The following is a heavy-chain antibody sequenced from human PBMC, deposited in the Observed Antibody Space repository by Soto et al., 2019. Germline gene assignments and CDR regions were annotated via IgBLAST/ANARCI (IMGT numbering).Heavy chain of an antibody. Sequence: SETLSLTCSFSGDSVTSHYLTWIRQSPEKGLEWIGYTDYSGNTNYNPSLKSRLTISGDTSKNQFSLRLSSVTAADTAVYYCARAVGDPLYYLDYWGQGTLVTVSS. CDR2: TDYSGNT. CDR3: ARAVGDPLYYLDY. J-gene: IGHJ4*02. CDR1: GDSVTSHY. D-gene: IGHD6-19*01. V-gene: IGHV4-59*08.